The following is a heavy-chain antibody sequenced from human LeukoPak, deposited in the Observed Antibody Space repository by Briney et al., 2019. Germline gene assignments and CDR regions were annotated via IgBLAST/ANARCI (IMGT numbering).Heavy chain of an antibody. Sequence: PGGSLRLSCAASGFTFSDYYMTWIRQAPGKGLEWVSYISSSGSTIYYADSVKGRFTISRDNAKKSLYMQMNSLRAEDTAVYYCARDCRDGYNRGDYWGQGTLVTVSS. D-gene: IGHD5-24*01. CDR1: GFTFSDYY. CDR2: ISSSGSTI. V-gene: IGHV3-11*01. J-gene: IGHJ4*02. CDR3: ARDCRDGYNRGDY.